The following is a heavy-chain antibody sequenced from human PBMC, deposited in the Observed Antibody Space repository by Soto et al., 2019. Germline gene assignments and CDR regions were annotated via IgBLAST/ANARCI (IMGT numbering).Heavy chain of an antibody. CDR1: GFTFSSYG. Sequence: QVQLVESGGGVVQPGRSRRLSCAASGFTFSSYGMHWVRQAPGKGLEWVAVIWYDGSNKYYADSVKGRFTISRDNSKNTLYLQMNSLRAEDTAVYYCARAAVGPVVVPTPTFHYFDYWGQGTLVTVSS. CDR2: IWYDGSNK. CDR3: ARAAVGPVVVPTPTFHYFDY. V-gene: IGHV3-33*01. J-gene: IGHJ4*02. D-gene: IGHD2-2*01.